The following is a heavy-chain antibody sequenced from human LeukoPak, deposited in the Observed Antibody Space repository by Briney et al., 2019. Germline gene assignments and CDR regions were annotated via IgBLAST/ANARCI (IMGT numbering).Heavy chain of an antibody. V-gene: IGHV1-2*06. CDR2: INPNSGGT. D-gene: IGHD6-13*01. Sequence: ASVKVSCKASGYTFTGYYMHWVRQAPGQGLEWMGRINPNSGGTNYAQKFQGRVTMTRDTSIGTAYMELSRLRSDDTAVYYCARAYSSSPKAAGYYMDVWGKGTTVTVSS. CDR3: ARAYSSSPKAAGYYMDV. CDR1: GYTFTGYY. J-gene: IGHJ6*03.